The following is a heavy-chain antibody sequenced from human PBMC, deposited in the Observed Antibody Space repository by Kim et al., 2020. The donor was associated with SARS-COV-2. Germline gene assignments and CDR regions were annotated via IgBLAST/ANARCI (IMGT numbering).Heavy chain of an antibody. Sequence: SETLSLTCTVSGGSISSYYWSWIRQPPGKGLEWIGYIYYSGSTNYNPSLKSRVTISVDTSKNQFSLKLSSVTAADTAVYYCARVDDSSGYYPFAYWGQGTLVTVSS. V-gene: IGHV4-59*13. D-gene: IGHD3-22*01. CDR1: GGSISSYY. CDR3: ARVDDSSGYYPFAY. CDR2: IYYSGST. J-gene: IGHJ4*02.